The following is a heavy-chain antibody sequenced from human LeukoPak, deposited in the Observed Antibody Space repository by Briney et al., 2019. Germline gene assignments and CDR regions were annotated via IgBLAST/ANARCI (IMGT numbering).Heavy chain of an antibody. Sequence: SETLSLTCAVYGGSFSGYYWSWIRQPPGKGLEWIGEINHSRSTYYNPSLKSRVTISVDTSKNQFSLKLSSVTAADTAVYYCARVVGQYDFWSGYYQYYFDYWGQGTLVTVSS. CDR2: INHSRST. V-gene: IGHV4-34*01. CDR3: ARVVGQYDFWSGYYQYYFDY. CDR1: GGSFSGYY. J-gene: IGHJ4*02. D-gene: IGHD3-3*01.